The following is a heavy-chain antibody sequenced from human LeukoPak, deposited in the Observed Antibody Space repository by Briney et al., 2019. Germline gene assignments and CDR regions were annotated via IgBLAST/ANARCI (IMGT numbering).Heavy chain of an antibody. V-gene: IGHV1-2*02. CDR1: GYTFTGYY. CDR3: ARAAVYGGYYYYYMDV. Sequence: ASVKVSCKASGYTFTGYYMHWVRQAPGQGLEWMGSINPNSGGTNYAQKFQGRVTMTRDTSISTAYMELSRLRSDDTAVYYCARAAVYGGYYYYYMDVWGKGTTVTVSS. J-gene: IGHJ6*03. CDR2: INPNSGGT. D-gene: IGHD2/OR15-2a*01.